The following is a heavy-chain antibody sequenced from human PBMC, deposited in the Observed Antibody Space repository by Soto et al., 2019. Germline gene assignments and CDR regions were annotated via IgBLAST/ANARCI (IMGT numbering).Heavy chain of an antibody. D-gene: IGHD3-22*01. V-gene: IGHV3-53*01. Sequence: EVQLVESGGGLIQPGGSLRLSWAASGFTFSSNDMNWVRQARGKGLEWVSLIYSGGSTYYADSVKGRFTISRDNSKNTLYLQMSSLRAEDTAVYYCATRPLLPGAPWAQGTMVTVSS. CDR2: IYSGGST. CDR3: ATRPLLPGAP. J-gene: IGHJ3*01. CDR1: GFTFSSND.